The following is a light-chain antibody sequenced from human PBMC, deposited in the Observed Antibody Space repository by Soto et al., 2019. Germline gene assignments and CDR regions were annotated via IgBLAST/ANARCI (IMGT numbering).Light chain of an antibody. CDR2: DVT. CDR1: SSDVGGYNY. J-gene: IGLJ2*01. V-gene: IGLV2-14*03. Sequence: QSALTQPASVSGSPGQSITISCTGTSSDVGGYNYVSWYQHHPGKAPKLMIYDVTNRPSGVSNRFSGSKSGNTASLTISGVQSEDEASYYCSSYTTTSTVAFGGGTKVTVL. CDR3: SSYTTTSTVA.